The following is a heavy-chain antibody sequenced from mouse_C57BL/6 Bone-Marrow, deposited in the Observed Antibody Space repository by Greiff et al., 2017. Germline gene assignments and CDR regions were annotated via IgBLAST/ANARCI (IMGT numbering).Heavy chain of an antibody. D-gene: IGHD1-1*01. CDR1: GYTFTSYW. Sequence: QVQLQQPGAELVRPGSSVKMSCKASGYTFTSYWMHWVKQRPIQGLEWIGNIDPSDSETHYNQKFKDKATFTVDKSSSTAYMQLSRLASEDSAVYYCARSYYGNYFDYWGQGTTLTVSS. J-gene: IGHJ2*01. CDR2: IDPSDSET. CDR3: ARSYYGNYFDY. V-gene: IGHV1-52*01.